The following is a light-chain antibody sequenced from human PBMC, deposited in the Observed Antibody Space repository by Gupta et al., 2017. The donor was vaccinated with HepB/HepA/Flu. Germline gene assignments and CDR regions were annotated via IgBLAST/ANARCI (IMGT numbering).Light chain of an antibody. Sequence: QSALTQPASVSGSPGQSLTLSCTGTSSDVGVYNYVSWYQQHPGKAPKLMIYDVSNRPSGVSNRFSGSKSGNTASLTISGLHAEDEADYYCSSYTSSSTLVFGGGTKLTVL. CDR1: SSDVGVYNY. V-gene: IGLV2-14*01. CDR2: DVS. J-gene: IGLJ3*02. CDR3: SSYTSSSTLV.